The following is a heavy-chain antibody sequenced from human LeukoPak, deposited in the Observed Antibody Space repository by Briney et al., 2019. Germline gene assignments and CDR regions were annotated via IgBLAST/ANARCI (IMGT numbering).Heavy chain of an antibody. Sequence: SETLSLTCTVSGVSISSYYWSWIRQPAGKGLEWIGRIYSSGSTNYNPSLKSRVTISVDNSKSQFSLKLSSVTAADTAVYYCARARGSSSWYGVLGYWGQGTLVAVSS. CDR3: ARARGSSSWYGVLGY. V-gene: IGHV4-4*07. J-gene: IGHJ4*02. CDR1: GVSISSYY. D-gene: IGHD6-13*01. CDR2: IYSSGST.